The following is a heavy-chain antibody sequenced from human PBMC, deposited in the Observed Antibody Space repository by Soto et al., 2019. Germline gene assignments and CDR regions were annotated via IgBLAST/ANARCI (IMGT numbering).Heavy chain of an antibody. Sequence: GGSLRLSCAASGFTISSYGMHWVRQAPGKGLEWVAVISYDGSDKYSADSVKGRFTISRDNSKNTMYLQMNSLRAEDTAVYYCAKDRGSGGFYGMDVWGQGTTVTVSS. CDR3: AKDRGSGGFYGMDV. V-gene: IGHV3-30*18. J-gene: IGHJ6*02. CDR2: ISYDGSDK. D-gene: IGHD6-19*01. CDR1: GFTISSYG.